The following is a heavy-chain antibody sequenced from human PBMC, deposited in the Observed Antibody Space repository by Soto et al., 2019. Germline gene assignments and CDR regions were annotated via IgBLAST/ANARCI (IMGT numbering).Heavy chain of an antibody. CDR2: LCFSGRT. J-gene: IGHJ4*02. D-gene: IGHD2-21*02. CDR1: DDSMSSRSYC. CDR3: ERSEEWRAPTTAY. Sequence: SETLSLTCTVSDDSMSSRSYCWGGVRQPPGKGLEWIGSLCFSGRTDYNPSLRSRVTMSIDRPKNQFSLKMNSVTAADTAVYYCERSEEWRAPTTAYWGPGPHVTLSS. V-gene: IGHV4-39*01.